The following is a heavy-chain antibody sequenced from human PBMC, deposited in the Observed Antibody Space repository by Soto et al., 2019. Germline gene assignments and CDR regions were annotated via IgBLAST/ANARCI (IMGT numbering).Heavy chain of an antibody. CDR3: ARGGIAVVPAAINPPSMEV. V-gene: IGHV1-2*04. D-gene: IGHD2-2*01. Sequence: VKVTCKASRLGIECRSRCSPQHDQKKRLEWMGWINPNSGGTNYAQKFQGWVTMTRDTSISTAYMELSRLRSDDTAVYYCARGGIAVVPAAINPPSMEVWGQGTTVIVSS. J-gene: IGHJ6*01. CDR2: INPNSGGT. CDR1: RLGIECRS.